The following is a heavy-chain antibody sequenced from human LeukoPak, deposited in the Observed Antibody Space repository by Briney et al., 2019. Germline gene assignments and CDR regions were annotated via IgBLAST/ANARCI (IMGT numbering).Heavy chain of an antibody. Sequence: GGSLRLSCAASGFTFSNAWMSWVRQAPGKGLEWVGFIRSKTYGGTTEYAASVKGRFTISRDDSKSVAYLQMNSLKTEDTATYYCTRGGSGYNWGQGTLVTVSS. CDR2: IRSKTYGGTT. V-gene: IGHV3-49*04. J-gene: IGHJ4*02. CDR3: TRGGSGYN. CDR1: GFTFSNAW. D-gene: IGHD3-22*01.